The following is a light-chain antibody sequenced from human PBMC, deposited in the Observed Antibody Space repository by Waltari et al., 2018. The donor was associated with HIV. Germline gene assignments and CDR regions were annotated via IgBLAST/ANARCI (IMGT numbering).Light chain of an antibody. CDR1: SSHIGNYKY. V-gene: IGLV2-14*01. CDR2: EDN. J-gene: IGLJ2*01. CDR3: SSYTDSSVI. Sequence: QSALTQPASVSGSPGQSITISCTGASSHIGNYKYVSWYQHHPGIAPKLIIYEDNNRPSGVSNRFSGSKSGKTASLTISGLQAEDESDYYCSSYTDSSVIFGGGTKVTVL.